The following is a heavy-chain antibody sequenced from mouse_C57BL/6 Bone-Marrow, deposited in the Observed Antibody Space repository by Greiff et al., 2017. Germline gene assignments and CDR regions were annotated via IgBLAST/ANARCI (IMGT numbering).Heavy chain of an antibody. V-gene: IGHV1-82*01. CDR3: ARSLWSYAMDY. D-gene: IGHD1-1*02. CDR2: IYPGDGDT. CDR1: GYAFSSSW. J-gene: IGHJ4*01. Sequence: VQLQQSGPELVKPGASVKISCKASGYAFSSSWMNWVKQRPGKGLEWIGRIYPGDGDTNYNGKFKGKATLTADKSSSTAYMQLSSLTSEDSAVYCCARSLWSYAMDYWGQGTSVTVSS.